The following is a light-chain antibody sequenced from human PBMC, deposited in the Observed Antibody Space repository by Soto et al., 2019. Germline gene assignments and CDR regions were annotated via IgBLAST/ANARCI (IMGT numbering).Light chain of an antibody. J-gene: IGKJ4*01. Sequence: EIVLTQSPGTLSLSPGERATLSCRASQSVNIYLAWYQQKPGQAPRLLIFGASSRATGIPARFSGSGSGTEFNLTISSLQSEDFAVYFCQQYDDWLRLTFGGGTKVDIK. CDR3: QQYDDWLRLT. CDR2: GAS. V-gene: IGKV3D-15*01. CDR1: QSVNIY.